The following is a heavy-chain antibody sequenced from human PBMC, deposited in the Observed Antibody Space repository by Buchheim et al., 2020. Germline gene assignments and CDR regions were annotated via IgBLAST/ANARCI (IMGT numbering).Heavy chain of an antibody. J-gene: IGHJ3*02. CDR3: ASGGNVVVTAHDAFDI. Sequence: QVQLVQSGAEVKKPGASVKVSCKASGYTFTGYYMHWVRQAPGQGLEWMGGIIPIFGTANYAQKFQGRVTITADESTSTAYMVLRSRRSEDTAVYYCASGGNVVVTAHDAFDIWGQGT. V-gene: IGHV1-69*01. D-gene: IGHD2-21*02. CDR1: GYTFTGYY. CDR2: IIPIFGTA.